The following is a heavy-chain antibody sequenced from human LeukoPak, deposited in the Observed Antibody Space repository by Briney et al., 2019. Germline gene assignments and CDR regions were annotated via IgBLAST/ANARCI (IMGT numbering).Heavy chain of an antibody. Sequence: GGSLRLSCAASGFTVSSNYMSWVRQAPGKGLEGVSVIYSGGSTYYADSVQGRFTISRDNSMNTLYLQMNSLRAEDTAVYYCARDLRLTTIIGVVSNCGQGTLVTVSS. J-gene: IGHJ4*02. CDR2: IYSGGST. D-gene: IGHD3-3*01. CDR3: ARDLRLTTIIGVVSN. CDR1: GFTVSSNY. V-gene: IGHV3-66*02.